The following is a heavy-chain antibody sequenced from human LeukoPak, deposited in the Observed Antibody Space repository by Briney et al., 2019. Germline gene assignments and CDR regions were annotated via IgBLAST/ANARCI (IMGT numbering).Heavy chain of an antibody. J-gene: IGHJ4*02. CDR3: ATLHYGSGSPTDY. V-gene: IGHV3-30-3*01. CDR2: ISYDGSNK. Sequence: PGRSLRLSCAASGSTFSSYAMHWVRQAPGKGLEWVAVISYDGSNKYYADSVKGRFTISRDNSKNTLYLQMNSLRAEDTAVYYCATLHYGSGSPTDYWGQGTLVTVSS. D-gene: IGHD3-10*01. CDR1: GSTFSSYA.